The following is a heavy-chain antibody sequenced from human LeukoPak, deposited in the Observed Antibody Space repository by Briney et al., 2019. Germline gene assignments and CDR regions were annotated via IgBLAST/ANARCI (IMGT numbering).Heavy chain of an antibody. J-gene: IGHJ4*02. V-gene: IGHV3-30*01. CDR3: ARDPIVAPWGHFDY. CDR2: ISYDGSNK. CDR1: GFTFSSYA. Sequence: GGSLRLSCAASGFTFSSYAMHWVRQAPGKGLEWVAVISYDGSNKYYADSVKGRFTISRDNSKNTLYLQMNSLRAEDTAVYYCARDPIVAPWGHFDYWGQGTLVTVSS. D-gene: IGHD5-12*01.